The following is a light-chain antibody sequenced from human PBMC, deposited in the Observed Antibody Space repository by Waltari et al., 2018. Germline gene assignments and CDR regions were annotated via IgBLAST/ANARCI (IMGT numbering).Light chain of an antibody. Sequence: DIQMTQSPSTLSAFVGDTVTITCRASESINSWLAWYHEKPGTAPKLLIQTASNLESGAPSRFSGSGSETEVTLTISSLQADDFASYYCQQYRISPWTFGQGTKVEI. CDR1: ESINSW. J-gene: IGKJ1*01. CDR3: QQYRISPWT. CDR2: TAS. V-gene: IGKV1-5*03.